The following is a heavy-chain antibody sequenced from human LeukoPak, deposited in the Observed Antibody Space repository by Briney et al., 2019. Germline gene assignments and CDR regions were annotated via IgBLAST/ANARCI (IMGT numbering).Heavy chain of an antibody. Sequence: GGSLRLSCAASGFTFSPYGMHWVRQAPGKGLEWVAFIRYDGSKRYYGDSVKGRFTISRDNSKNTLYLQMNSLRAEDTAVNYCARGTPPNYDILTGYYSPFDYWGQGTLVTVSS. V-gene: IGHV3-30*02. CDR2: IRYDGSKR. D-gene: IGHD3-9*01. CDR3: ARGTPPNYDILTGYYSPFDY. CDR1: GFTFSPYG. J-gene: IGHJ4*02.